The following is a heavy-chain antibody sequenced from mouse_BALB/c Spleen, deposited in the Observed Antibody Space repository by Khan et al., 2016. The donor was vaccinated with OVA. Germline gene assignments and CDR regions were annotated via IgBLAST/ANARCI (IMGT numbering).Heavy chain of an antibody. D-gene: IGHD1-1*01. Sequence: VQLQESGAELAKPGASVKMSCKASGYTFINYWILWVKQRPGQGLEWIGYINPSTGYTDYNQNFKEKATWTADKSSSTAYMQLSSLTSEDSAVDYCARRGLRWDFDYWGQGTTLTVSS. J-gene: IGHJ2*01. CDR1: GYTFINYW. CDR2: INPSTGYT. CDR3: ARRGLRWDFDY. V-gene: IGHV1-7*01.